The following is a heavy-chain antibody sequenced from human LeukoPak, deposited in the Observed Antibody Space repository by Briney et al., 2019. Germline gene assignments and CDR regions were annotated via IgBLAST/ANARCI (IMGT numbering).Heavy chain of an antibody. CDR1: GFTFSSYS. CDR3: ASVDCSGGNCYWGIEY. CDR2: IRYDGSNK. Sequence: GGSLRLSCAASGFTFSSYSMNWVRQAPGKGLEWVAFIRYDGSNKYYADSVKGRFTIYRETAKKTLYLQLNSLTEDDTAIFYCASVDCSGGNCYWGIEYWGQGTPVTVSS. V-gene: IGHV3-30*02. D-gene: IGHD2-21*01. J-gene: IGHJ4*02.